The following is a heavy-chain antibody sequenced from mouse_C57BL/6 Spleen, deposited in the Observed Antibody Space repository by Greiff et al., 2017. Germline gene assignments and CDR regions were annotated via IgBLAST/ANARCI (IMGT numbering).Heavy chain of an antibody. D-gene: IGHD1-1*01. J-gene: IGHJ3*01. CDR1: GYSITSGYD. CDR3: ARGGLYGSPFAY. V-gene: IGHV3-1*01. Sequence: ESGPGMVKPSQSLSLTCTVTGYSITSGYDWHWIRHFPGNKLEWMGYISYSGSTNYNPSLKSRISITHDTSKNHFFLKLNSVTTEDTATYYCARGGLYGSPFAYWGQGTLVTVSA. CDR2: ISYSGST.